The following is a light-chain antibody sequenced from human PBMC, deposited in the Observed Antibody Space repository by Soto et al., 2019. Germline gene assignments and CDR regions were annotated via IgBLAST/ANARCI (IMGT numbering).Light chain of an antibody. V-gene: IGKV1-5*03. CDR1: QTISSW. CDR3: QHYNSYSEA. J-gene: IGKJ1*01. CDR2: KAS. Sequence: DIQMTQSPSTLSRSVGDRVTITCRSSQTISSWLAWYQQKPGKAPKLLIYKASTLKSGVPSRFSGSGSGTDFTLTISSLQSEDFATYYCQHYNSYSEAFGQGTKVDI.